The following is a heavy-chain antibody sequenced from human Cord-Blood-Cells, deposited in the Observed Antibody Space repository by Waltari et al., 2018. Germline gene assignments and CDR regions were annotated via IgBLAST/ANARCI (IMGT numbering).Heavy chain of an antibody. V-gene: IGHV4-38-2*02. J-gene: IGHJ5*02. CDR2: IYHSGST. Sequence: QVQLQESGQGLVKPSETLSLTCAVSGYSISSGSYWGWIRQPPVKGLEWIGSIYHSGSTYYNPSLKSRVTISVDTSKNQFSLKLSSVTAADTAVYYCARDWAKNSVLVIQGSGWFDPWGQGTLVTVSS. CDR1: GYSISSGSY. CDR3: ARDWAKNSVLVIQGSGWFDP. D-gene: IGHD3-9*01.